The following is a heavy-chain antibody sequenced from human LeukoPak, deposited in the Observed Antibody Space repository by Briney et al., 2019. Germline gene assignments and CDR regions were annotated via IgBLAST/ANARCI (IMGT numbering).Heavy chain of an antibody. Sequence: SETLSLTCTVSGGSISSYHWSWIRQPAGKGLEWIGHIFASGSTNYNPSLNSRVTISVDKSKTQFSLTLSSVPAADTAVYYCVRDSHGAAQFDPWGQGTLVTVSS. D-gene: IGHD6-13*01. CDR1: GGSISSYH. J-gene: IGHJ5*02. CDR3: VRDSHGAAQFDP. CDR2: IFASGST. V-gene: IGHV4-4*07.